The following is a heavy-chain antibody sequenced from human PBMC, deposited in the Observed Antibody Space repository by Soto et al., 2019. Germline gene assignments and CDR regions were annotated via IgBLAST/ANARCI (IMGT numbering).Heavy chain of an antibody. D-gene: IGHD2-15*01. CDR1: GVSISSYY. Sequence: SVTLSLTCTVSGVSISSYYWSWIRQPPGKRLEWVGYIYYSGSTNYNPSLKSRVTISVDTSKNQFSLKLSSVTAADTAVYYCAGSGGSFFALIDYWGQGTLVTVSS. CDR2: IYYSGST. CDR3: AGSGGSFFALIDY. V-gene: IGHV4-59*01. J-gene: IGHJ4*02.